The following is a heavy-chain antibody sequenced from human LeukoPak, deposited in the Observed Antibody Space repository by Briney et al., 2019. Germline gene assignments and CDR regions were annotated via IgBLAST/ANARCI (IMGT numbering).Heavy chain of an antibody. J-gene: IGHJ3*02. CDR1: GFSFSSYS. CDR3: ARDHRPGYSSSWYPDAFDI. V-gene: IGHV3-21*01. D-gene: IGHD6-13*01. CDR2: ISFSSSYI. Sequence: GGSLRPSCAASGFSFSSYSMNWVRQAPGKGLEWVSSISFSSSYIYYADSVKGRFTISRDNAKNSLYLQMISLRAEDTAVYYCARDHRPGYSSSWYPDAFDIWGQGTMVTVSS.